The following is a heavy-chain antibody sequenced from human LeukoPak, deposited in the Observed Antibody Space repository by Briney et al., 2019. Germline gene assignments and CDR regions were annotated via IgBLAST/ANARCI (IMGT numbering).Heavy chain of an antibody. CDR3: ARRLCLASACSGNFYGLDV. D-gene: IGHD2-21*02. J-gene: IGHJ6*02. V-gene: IGHV3-33*01. CDR2: IWYDGSHK. Sequence: GGSLRLSCAASGFTFSSYGMHWVRQAPGKGLEWVAVIWYDGSHKYYADSVKGRFTISRDNSKSTLSLQLSSLRADDTAVYYCARRLCLASACSGNFYGLDVWGQGTTVTVSS. CDR1: GFTFSSYG.